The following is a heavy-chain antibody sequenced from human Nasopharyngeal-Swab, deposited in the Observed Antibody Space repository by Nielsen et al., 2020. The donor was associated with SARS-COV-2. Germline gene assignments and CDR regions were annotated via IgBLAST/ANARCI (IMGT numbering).Heavy chain of an antibody. D-gene: IGHD3-10*01. V-gene: IGHV5-51*01. J-gene: IGHJ6*02. CDR3: GRTMVQGVISYYYYGMDV. Sequence: VRQMPGKGLEWMGIIYPGDSDTRYSPSFQGQVTISADKSISTAYLQWSSLKASETDRDECGRTMVQGVISYYYYGMDVWGQGTTVTVS. CDR2: IYPGDSDT.